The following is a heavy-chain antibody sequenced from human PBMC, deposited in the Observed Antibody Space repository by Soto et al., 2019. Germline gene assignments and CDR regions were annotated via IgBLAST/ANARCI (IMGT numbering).Heavy chain of an antibody. CDR3: SRDIVQHYDGSGYIS. V-gene: IGHV3-53*02. CDR2: VFSVTAT. Sequence: EAQLVETGGGLIQPGGSLRLPCAASGFSVSDNYISWVRQAPGKGLEWVSVVFSVTATYYADSVKGRFTMSRDPSNNTLYLRKNSLRAEDTAMYYYSRDIVQHYDGSGYISWGQGTLVTVSS. CDR1: GFSVSDNY. J-gene: IGHJ4*02. D-gene: IGHD3-22*01.